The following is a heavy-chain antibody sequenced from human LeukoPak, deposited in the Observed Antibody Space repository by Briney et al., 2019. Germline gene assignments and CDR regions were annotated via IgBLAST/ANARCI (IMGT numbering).Heavy chain of an antibody. D-gene: IGHD6-19*01. Sequence: ASVTVSCTASGYTFTSYDFNWVRQATGQRPEWMGWMSPNSGDTGYAQKFQDRVTMTRNTSISTAYMELSSLRSEDTAVYYCARGRYSSGLTLDYWGQGTLVTVSS. CDR3: ARGRYSSGLTLDY. J-gene: IGHJ4*02. CDR2: MSPNSGDT. V-gene: IGHV1-8*01. CDR1: GYTFTSYD.